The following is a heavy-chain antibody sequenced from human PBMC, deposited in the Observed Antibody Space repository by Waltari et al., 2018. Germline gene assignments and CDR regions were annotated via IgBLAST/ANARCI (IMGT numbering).Heavy chain of an antibody. Sequence: QVQLVESGGGVVQPGGSLRLSCAASGFTFSSYGMHLVRQAPGKGLEWVAFILYDGSNKYYADSVNGRFTISRDNSKNTLYLQMNSLRAEDTAVYYCAKPGARDYYYYYMDVWGKGTTVTVSS. CDR3: AKPGARDYYYYYMDV. D-gene: IGHD3-10*01. V-gene: IGHV3-30*02. CDR1: GFTFSSYG. J-gene: IGHJ6*03. CDR2: ILYDGSNK.